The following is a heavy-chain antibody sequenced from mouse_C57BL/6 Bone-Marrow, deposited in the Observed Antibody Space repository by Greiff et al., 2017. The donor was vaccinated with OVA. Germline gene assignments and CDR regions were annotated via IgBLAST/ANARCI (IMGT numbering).Heavy chain of an antibody. D-gene: IGHD1-1*01. Sequence: VQLKESGPELVKPGASVKISCKASGYSFTDYNMNWVKQSNGQSLEWIGVINPNYGTTSYNQKFKGKATLTVDQSSSTAYMQLNSLTSEDSAVYYCAKKFLYYGSRYWYFDVWGTGTTVTVAS. J-gene: IGHJ1*03. CDR2: INPNYGTT. V-gene: IGHV1-39*01. CDR1: GYSFTDYN. CDR3: AKKFLYYGSRYWYFDV.